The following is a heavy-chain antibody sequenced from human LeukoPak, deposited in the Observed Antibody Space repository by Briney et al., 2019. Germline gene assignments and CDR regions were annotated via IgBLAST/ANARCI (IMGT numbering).Heavy chain of an antibody. CDR3: ATATAGAFDY. Sequence: GASVKVSCKASGGTFSSYAISWVRQAPGQGLECMGWINTYTGNPTYAQGFTGRFVFSLDISVSTAYLQISSLKAGDTAVYYCATATAGAFDYWGQGSLVTVSS. D-gene: IGHD6-13*01. CDR1: GGTFSSYA. J-gene: IGHJ4*02. V-gene: IGHV7-4-1*01. CDR2: INTYTGNP.